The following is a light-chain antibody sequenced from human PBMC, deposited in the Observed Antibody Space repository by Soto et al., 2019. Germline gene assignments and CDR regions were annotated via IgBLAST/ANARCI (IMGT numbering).Light chain of an antibody. V-gene: IGLV4-69*01. CDR2: LNSDGSH. CDR1: SGHSSYT. CDR3: QTLGTGIEV. Sequence: QPVLTQSPSASASLGASVKLTCTLSSGHSSYTIAWHQQQPEKGPRYLMTLNSDGSHSKGDVIPDRFSGSSSGAERYLSISSLQSEDEADYYCQTLGTGIEVFGGGTKLTVL. J-gene: IGLJ3*02.